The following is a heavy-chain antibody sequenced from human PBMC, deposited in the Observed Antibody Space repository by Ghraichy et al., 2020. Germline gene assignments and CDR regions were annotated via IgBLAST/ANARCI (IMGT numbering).Heavy chain of an antibody. V-gene: IGHV4-31*03. CDR3: ARAGSGAYYDSSGIGDGMDV. CDR1: GGSISSGGYY. CDR2: IYYSGST. Sequence: SQTLSLTCTVSGGSISSGGYYWSWIRQHPGKGLEWIGYIYYSGSTYYNPSLKSRVTISVDTSKNQFSLKLSSVTAADTAVYYCARAGSGAYYDSSGIGDGMDVWGQGTTVTVSS. J-gene: IGHJ6*02. D-gene: IGHD3-22*01.